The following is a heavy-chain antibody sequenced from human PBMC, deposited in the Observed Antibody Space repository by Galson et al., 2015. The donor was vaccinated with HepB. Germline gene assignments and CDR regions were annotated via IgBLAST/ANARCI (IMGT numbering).Heavy chain of an antibody. D-gene: IGHD3-16*01. Sequence: SLRLSCAVSGFTFDDYDMHWVRQAPGKGLEWVSAISQVGLIRLYTDSVKGRFTISRDNSKNTLYLQMDSLRAEDTAIYYCASDLLGGAPDYFDFWGQGTRVTVSS. J-gene: IGHJ4*02. CDR3: ASDLLGGAPDYFDF. CDR2: ISQVGLIR. CDR1: GFTFDDYD. V-gene: IGHV3-30-3*01.